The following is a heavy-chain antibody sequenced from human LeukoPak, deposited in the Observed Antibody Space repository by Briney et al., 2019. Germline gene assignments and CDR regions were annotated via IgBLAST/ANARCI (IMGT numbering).Heavy chain of an antibody. Sequence: ASVKVSCKASGYTFTSYYMHWVRQAPGQGLEWMGIINPSGGSTSYAQKFQGRVTMTRDTSTSTVYMELSSLRSEDTAVYYCARNSRVTMIVDAFDIWGQGTMVTVSS. D-gene: IGHD3-22*01. CDR3: ARNSRVTMIVDAFDI. V-gene: IGHV1-46*01. J-gene: IGHJ3*02. CDR2: INPSGGST. CDR1: GYTFTSYY.